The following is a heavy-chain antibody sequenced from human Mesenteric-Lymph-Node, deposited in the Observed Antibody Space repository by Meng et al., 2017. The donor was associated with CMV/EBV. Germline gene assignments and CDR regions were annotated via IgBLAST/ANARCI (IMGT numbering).Heavy chain of an antibody. Sequence: GSITSSNYYWGWIRQPPGKGLEWIGSIHYSGSPYYIPSLKSRVTMSVDTSKNQFSLKLTSVTAADTALYFCARSYDSSGFYANWFDPWGQGTLVTVSS. CDR3: ARSYDSSGFYANWFDP. CDR2: IHYSGSP. D-gene: IGHD3-22*01. J-gene: IGHJ5*02. CDR1: GSITSSNYY. V-gene: IGHV4-39*07.